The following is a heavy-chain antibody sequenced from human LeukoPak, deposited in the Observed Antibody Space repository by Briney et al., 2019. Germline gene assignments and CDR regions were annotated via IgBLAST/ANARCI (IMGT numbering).Heavy chain of an antibody. CDR1: GFTFDDYA. D-gene: IGHD6-19*01. Sequence: GGSLRLSCAASGFTFDDYAMHWVRQAPGKGLEWVSGISWNSGSIGYADSVKGRFTISRDNPKNTLYLQMNSLRAEDTAVYYCAKRSAESSGYFDYWGQGTLVTVSS. CDR3: AKRSAESSGYFDY. V-gene: IGHV3-9*01. J-gene: IGHJ4*02. CDR2: ISWNSGSI.